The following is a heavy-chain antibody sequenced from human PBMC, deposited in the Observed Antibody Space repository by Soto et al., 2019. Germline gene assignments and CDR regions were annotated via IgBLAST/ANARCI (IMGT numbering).Heavy chain of an antibody. CDR1: VFTFSSYS. CDR2: ISSSSSYI. V-gene: IGHV3-21*01. J-gene: IGHJ3*01. CDR3: ARSLRGGLVPNDAFDF. Sequence: GWSLRLSCASSVFTFSSYSMNWVRQAPGKGLEWVSSISSSSSYIYYADSVKGRFTISRDNAKNSLYLQMNSLRAEDTAVYYCARSLRGGLVPNDAFDFWGQGAMVTVSS. D-gene: IGHD2-15*01.